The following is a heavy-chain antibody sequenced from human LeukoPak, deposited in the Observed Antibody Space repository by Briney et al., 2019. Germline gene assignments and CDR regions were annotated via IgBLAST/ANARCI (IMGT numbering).Heavy chain of an antibody. CDR3: VKITSVTGGDC. D-gene: IGHD1-1*01. CDR1: GFTFSAYA. V-gene: IGHV3-64D*09. Sequence: GGSLRLSCSASGFTFSAYAMYWVRQAPGKGVEYVSGISNNGGSSFYADSVKGRFTIFRENSKKTLYLQMSSLRAEDTAVYYCVKITSVTGGDCWGQGTRLTVSS. J-gene: IGHJ4*02. CDR2: ISNNGGSS.